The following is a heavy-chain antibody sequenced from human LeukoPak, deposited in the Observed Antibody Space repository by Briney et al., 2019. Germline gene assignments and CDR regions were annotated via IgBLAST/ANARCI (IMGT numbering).Heavy chain of an antibody. J-gene: IGHJ4*02. D-gene: IGHD3-22*01. V-gene: IGHV1-46*01. CDR2: INPSGGST. CDR1: GYTFTSYY. Sequence: ASVKVSCKASGYTFTSYYLYWVRQAPGQGLEWMGVINPSGGSTTSAQKFQGRVTMTRDTSTSTVYMELRRLRSEDTAVYYCERGPGPADDGGGYCFDYWGQGTLVTVSS. CDR3: ERGPGPADDGGGYCFDY.